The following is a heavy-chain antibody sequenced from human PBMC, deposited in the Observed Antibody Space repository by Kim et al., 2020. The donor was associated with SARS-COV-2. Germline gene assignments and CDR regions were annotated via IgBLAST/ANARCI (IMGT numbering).Heavy chain of an antibody. Sequence: YAAPVKGRFTISRDDSKNTLYLQMNSLKTEDTAVYYCTTDVGDIVATNDYWGQGTLVTVSS. V-gene: IGHV3-15*01. CDR3: TTDVGDIVATNDY. D-gene: IGHD5-12*01. J-gene: IGHJ4*02.